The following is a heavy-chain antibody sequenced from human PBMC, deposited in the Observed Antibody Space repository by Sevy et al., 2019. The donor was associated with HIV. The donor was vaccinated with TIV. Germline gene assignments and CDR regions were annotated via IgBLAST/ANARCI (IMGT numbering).Heavy chain of an antibody. CDR3: TMGWTPNSRSYYFDN. Sequence: ASVKVSCKASAFAFASFDIHWVRQAPGQGLEWMVWIATYNGDTNYAQKFRGRVTMTTDRSTKSVYMELRSLTSDDPAVYYCTMGWTPNSRSYYFDNWARGSLVTVSS. CDR2: IATYNGDT. CDR1: AFAFASFD. D-gene: IGHD6-13*01. V-gene: IGHV1-18*01. J-gene: IGHJ4*02.